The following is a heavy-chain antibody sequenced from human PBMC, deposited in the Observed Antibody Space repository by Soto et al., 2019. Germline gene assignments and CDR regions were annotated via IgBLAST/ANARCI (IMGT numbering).Heavy chain of an antibody. CDR2: ISSSSSYI. Sequence: PGGSLRLACAASGFTFNTYIMNWVRQAPGKGLEWVSSISSSSSYIYYADSVKGRFTISRDNAKNSLYLQMNSLRAEDTAVYYCARDQGYCSSTSCYAFTYPYGMDVWGQGTTVTVSS. V-gene: IGHV3-21*01. D-gene: IGHD2-2*01. CDR1: GFTFNTYI. J-gene: IGHJ6*02. CDR3: ARDQGYCSSTSCYAFTYPYGMDV.